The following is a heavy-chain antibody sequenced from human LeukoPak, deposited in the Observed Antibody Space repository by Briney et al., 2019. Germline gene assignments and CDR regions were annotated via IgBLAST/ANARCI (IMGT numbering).Heavy chain of an antibody. J-gene: IGHJ4*02. CDR2: INAGNGNT. CDR1: GYTFTSYA. D-gene: IGHD4-17*01. CDR3: ARDRDGDPYFDY. Sequence: ASVKVSCKASGYTFTSYAMHWVRQAPGQRLEWMGWINAGNGNTKYSQKFQGRVTITRDTSASTAYMELSSLRSEDTAVYYCARDRDGDPYFDYWGQGTLVTVSS. V-gene: IGHV1-3*01.